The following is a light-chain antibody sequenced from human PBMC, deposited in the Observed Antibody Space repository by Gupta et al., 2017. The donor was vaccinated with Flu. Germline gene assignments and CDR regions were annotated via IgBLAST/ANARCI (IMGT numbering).Light chain of an antibody. Sequence: EIVLTQSPGTLSLSPGERATLSCRASQSVSSHLAWYQQKPGQAPRLLIYDASRRATGIPARFGCSGSGTDLILTISSLEPEDFAMYYCQQRRNCTPSTTFGQGTRLEIK. CDR1: QSVSSH. V-gene: IGKV3-11*01. J-gene: IGKJ5*01. CDR2: DAS. CDR3: QQRRNCTPSTT.